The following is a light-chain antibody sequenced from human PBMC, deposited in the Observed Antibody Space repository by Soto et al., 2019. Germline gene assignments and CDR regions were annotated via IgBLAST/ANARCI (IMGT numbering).Light chain of an antibody. CDR3: QQRSNWPRT. J-gene: IGKJ1*01. Sequence: EIVLTQSPATLSLSPGERATVSCRASQSVSSYLAWYQQKPGQAPRLLIYDASNRATGIPARFSGSGSGTDFTLTTSSLEPEDFAVYYCQQRSNWPRTFGQGTKVEIK. CDR1: QSVSSY. CDR2: DAS. V-gene: IGKV3-11*01.